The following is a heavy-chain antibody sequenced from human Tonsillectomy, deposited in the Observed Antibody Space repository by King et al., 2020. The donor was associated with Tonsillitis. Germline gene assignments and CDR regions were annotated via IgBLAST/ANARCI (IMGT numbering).Heavy chain of an antibody. CDR1: GFNFSTYA. J-gene: IGHJ4*02. V-gene: IGHV3-23*04. Sequence: EVQLVESGGGLIQPGGSLRLSCAASGFNFSTYALTWVRQAPGKGLEWVSAISSSGNTTYYADSVKGRFTVSRDNVKNTLFLQMNSLRAEDTAVYYCANGYYGGQGTLVTVSS. CDR3: ANGYY. CDR2: ISSSGNTT.